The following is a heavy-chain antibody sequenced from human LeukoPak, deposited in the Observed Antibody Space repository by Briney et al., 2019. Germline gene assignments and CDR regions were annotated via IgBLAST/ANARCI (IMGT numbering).Heavy chain of an antibody. CDR1: GFIFSDYG. CDR2: ISGSGANT. CDR3: AKDPVADYYDSSGPPYYFDY. Sequence: GGSLRLSCAASGFIFSDYGITWVRQAPGKGLEWVSGISGSGANTYFADSVKGRSTISRDNSKNTLYLQMNSLRAEDTAVYYCAKDPVADYYDSSGPPYYFDYWGQGTPVTVSS. J-gene: IGHJ4*02. V-gene: IGHV3-23*01. D-gene: IGHD3-22*01.